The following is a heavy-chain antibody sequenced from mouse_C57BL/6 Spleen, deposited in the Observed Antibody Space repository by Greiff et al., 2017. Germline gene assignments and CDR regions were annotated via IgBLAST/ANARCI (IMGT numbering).Heavy chain of an antibody. CDR2: IDPSDSYT. CDR1: GYTFTSYW. Sequence: VQLQQSGAELVRPGTSVKLSCKASGYTFTSYWMHWVKQRPGQGLEWIGVIDPSDSYTNYNQKFKGKATLTVDTSSSTAYMQLSSLTSEDSAVYYCARGRRETDWYFDVWGTGTTVTVSS. CDR3: ARGRRETDWYFDV. V-gene: IGHV1-59*01. J-gene: IGHJ1*03. D-gene: IGHD4-1*01.